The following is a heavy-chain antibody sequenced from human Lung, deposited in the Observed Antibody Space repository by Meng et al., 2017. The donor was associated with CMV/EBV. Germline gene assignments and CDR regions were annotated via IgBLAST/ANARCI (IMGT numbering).Heavy chain of an antibody. D-gene: IGHD7-27*01. J-gene: IGHJ4*02. CDR3: VRANLGSADY. V-gene: IGHV1-2*06. CDR2: ITPSSGGT. Sequence: QVPLVPAGAEVKKPGASVKASCKASGYTFNGYYMHWPRQAPGQGLEWVGRITPSSGGTTYAQKFQGRVTMTRDTSISTAYMELSSLRSDDAAIYYCVRANLGSADYWGQGTLVTVSS. CDR1: GYTFNGYY.